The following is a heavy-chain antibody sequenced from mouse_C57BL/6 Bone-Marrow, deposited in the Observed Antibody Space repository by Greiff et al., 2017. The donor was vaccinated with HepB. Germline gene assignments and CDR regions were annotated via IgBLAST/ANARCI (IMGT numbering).Heavy chain of an antibody. CDR2: INPYNGGT. CDR1: GYTFTDYY. V-gene: IGHV1-19*01. CDR3: AREGPLFDY. J-gene: IGHJ2*01. Sequence: VQLQQSGPVLVKPGASVKMSCKASGYTFTDYYMNWVKQSHGKSLEWIGVINPYNGGTSYNQKFKGKATLTVDKSSSTAYMELNSLTSEDSAVYYCAREGPLFDYWGQGTTLTVSS. D-gene: IGHD3-3*01.